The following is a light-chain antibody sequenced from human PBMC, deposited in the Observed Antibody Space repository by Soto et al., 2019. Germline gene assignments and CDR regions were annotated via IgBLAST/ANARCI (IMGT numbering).Light chain of an antibody. CDR2: RTS. CDR1: ESISNN. CDR3: QQYRDWPLT. J-gene: IGKJ4*01. V-gene: IGKV3-15*01. Sequence: EIVMTQSPTTLSVSQGETATLSCRASESISNNLAWYQQKPGQAPRLVIYRTSIRATWVPARFSGSGSGTEFTLTISSLQSEDFAIFYCQQYRDWPLTFGGGTNVELK.